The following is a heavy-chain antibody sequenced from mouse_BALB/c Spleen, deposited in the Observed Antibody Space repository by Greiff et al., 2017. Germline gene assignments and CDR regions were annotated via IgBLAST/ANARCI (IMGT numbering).Heavy chain of an antibody. CDR2: INPYNDGT. CDR3: ASLRYYGSSYYAMDY. Sequence: VQLQQSGPELVKPGASVKMSCKASGYTFTSYVMHWVKQKPGQGLEWIGYINPYNDGTKYNEKFKGKATLTSDKSSSTAYMELSSLTSEDSAVYYCASLRYYGSSYYAMDYWGQGTSVTVSS. J-gene: IGHJ4*01. V-gene: IGHV1-14*01. CDR1: GYTFTSYV. D-gene: IGHD1-1*01.